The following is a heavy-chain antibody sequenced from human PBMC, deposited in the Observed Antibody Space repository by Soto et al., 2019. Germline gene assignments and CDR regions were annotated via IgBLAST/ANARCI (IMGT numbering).Heavy chain of an antibody. J-gene: IGHJ6*03. Sequence: PGESLKISCKGSRYSFTSYWIGWVRQMPGKGLEWMGIIYPGDSDTRYSPSFQGQVTISADKSISTAYLQWSSLKASDTAMYYCARLYDIPPHEYYYYYMDVWGKGTTVTVSS. CDR1: RYSFTSYW. CDR2: IYPGDSDT. V-gene: IGHV5-51*01. D-gene: IGHD3-22*01. CDR3: ARLYDIPPHEYYYYYMDV.